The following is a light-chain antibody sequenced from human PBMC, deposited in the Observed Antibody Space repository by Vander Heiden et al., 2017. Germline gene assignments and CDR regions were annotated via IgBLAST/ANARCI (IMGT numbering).Light chain of an antibody. CDR1: QSISSW. CDR3: QQYNSYPLT. CDR2: KAS. Sequence: IQKNQSPSTLSASVGDRVTITCRSSQSISSWLAWYQQKPGKAPKLLIYKASSLESGVPSRFSGSGSGTEFTLTISSLQPYDFATYYCQQYNSYPLTFGHGTKVDIK. V-gene: IGKV1-5*03. J-gene: IGKJ3*01.